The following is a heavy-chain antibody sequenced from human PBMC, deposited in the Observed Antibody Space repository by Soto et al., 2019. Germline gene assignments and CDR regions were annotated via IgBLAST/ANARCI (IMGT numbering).Heavy chain of an antibody. J-gene: IGHJ4*02. D-gene: IGHD3-3*01. CDR3: ARVSQPYYDFWSGYDY. CDR1: GYTFTSYA. Sequence: QVQLVQSGAEVKKPGASVKVSCKASGYTFTSYAMHWVRQAPGQRLEWMGWINAGNGNTKYSQKFQGRVTITRDTSACTAYMELSSLRAEDTAVYYCARVSQPYYDFWSGYDYWGQGTLVTVSS. CDR2: INAGNGNT. V-gene: IGHV1-3*01.